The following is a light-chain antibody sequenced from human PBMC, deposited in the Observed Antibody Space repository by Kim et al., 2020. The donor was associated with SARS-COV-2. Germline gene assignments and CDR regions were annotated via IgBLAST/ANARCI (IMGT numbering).Light chain of an antibody. CDR2: GAA. CDR1: QSVASF. CDR3: QQYHSSPAT. V-gene: IGKV3-20*01. J-gene: IGKJ2*01. Sequence: SRSPGERAALSCRARQSVASFLAWYQERPGQAPRLLIHGAASRAAGIPDRISGSGSGTDFTLTISRLQPEDFAVYYCQQYHSSPATFGQGTKLEI.